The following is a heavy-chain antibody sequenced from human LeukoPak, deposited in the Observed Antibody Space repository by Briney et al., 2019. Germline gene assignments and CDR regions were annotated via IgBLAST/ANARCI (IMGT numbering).Heavy chain of an antibody. J-gene: IGHJ4*02. CDR1: GGSFSGYY. CDR3: ARFGYDFWSGYYTRPIPPDY. Sequence: SETLSLTCAVYGGSFSGYYWSWIRQPPGKGLEWIGEINHSGSTNYNPSLKSRVTISVDTSKNQFSLKLSSVTAADTAVYYCARFGYDFWSGYYTRPIPPDYWGQGTLVTVSS. V-gene: IGHV4-34*01. D-gene: IGHD3-3*01. CDR2: INHSGST.